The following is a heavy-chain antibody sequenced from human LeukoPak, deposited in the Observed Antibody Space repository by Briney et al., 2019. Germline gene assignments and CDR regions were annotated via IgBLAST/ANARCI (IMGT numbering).Heavy chain of an antibody. Sequence: SVKVSCKASGGTFSSYAISWVRQAPGQGLEWMGRIIPILGIANYAQKFQGRVTITADKSTSTAYMELSSLRSEDTAVYYCARTTPFCGTENWFDPWGQGTLVTVSS. V-gene: IGHV1-69*04. CDR1: GGTFSSYA. CDR3: ARTTPFCGTENWFDP. J-gene: IGHJ5*02. CDR2: IIPILGIA. D-gene: IGHD2-8*02.